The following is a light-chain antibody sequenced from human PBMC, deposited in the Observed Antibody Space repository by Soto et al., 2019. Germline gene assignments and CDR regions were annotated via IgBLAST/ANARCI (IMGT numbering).Light chain of an antibody. CDR2: GAS. J-gene: IGKJ1*01. Sequence: IVLPQSPGTLSLSPGERATLSCRASQSVSVDLAWYQQRPGQAPRLLIYGASTRATGIPVRFSGSGSGTEFTLTISSLQSEDFAVYYCQQYNNWPRTFGQGTKVDIK. CDR1: QSVSVD. CDR3: QQYNNWPRT. V-gene: IGKV3-15*01.